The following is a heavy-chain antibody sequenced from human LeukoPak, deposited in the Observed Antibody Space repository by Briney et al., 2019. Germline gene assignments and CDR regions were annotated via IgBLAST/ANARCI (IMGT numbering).Heavy chain of an antibody. CDR2: ISFDGTNK. Sequence: GGSLRLSCTASGVTLSNYAMHWVRRPPGRGLEWVAVISFDGTNKYYGDSVEGRFSVSRDNSKNTVYLQMNSLRPDDTAMYYCATDYGDYEPINYWGQGTLVTVSS. CDR3: ATDYGDYEPINY. V-gene: IGHV3-30*04. CDR1: GVTLSNYA. J-gene: IGHJ4*02. D-gene: IGHD4-17*01.